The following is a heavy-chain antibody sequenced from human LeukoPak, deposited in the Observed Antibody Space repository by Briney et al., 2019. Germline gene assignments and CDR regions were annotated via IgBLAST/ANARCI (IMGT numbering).Heavy chain of an antibody. Sequence: ASVNVSCKVSGYTLTELSMHWVRQAPGNGLGWMGGFDPEDGETIYAQKFQGRVTMTEDTSTDTAYMELSSLRSEDTAVYYCASVKDTAMASYGMDVWGQGTTVTVSS. CDR3: ASVKDTAMASYGMDV. V-gene: IGHV1-24*01. J-gene: IGHJ6*02. CDR1: GYTLTELS. D-gene: IGHD5-18*01. CDR2: FDPEDGET.